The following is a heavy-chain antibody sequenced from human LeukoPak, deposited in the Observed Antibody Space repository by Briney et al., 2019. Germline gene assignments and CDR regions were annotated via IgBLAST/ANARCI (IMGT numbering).Heavy chain of an antibody. Sequence: SQTLSLTCALSGDSVSSNSAAWNWIRQSPSRGLEWLGRIYYRSKWYNDYAVSVKSRITINPDTPKNQFSLQLNSVTPEDTAVYYCARELSFRVFTVYDYWGQGTLVTVSS. CDR1: GDSVSSNSAA. D-gene: IGHD3-9*01. CDR2: IYYRSKWYN. V-gene: IGHV6-1*01. J-gene: IGHJ4*02. CDR3: ARELSFRVFTVYDY.